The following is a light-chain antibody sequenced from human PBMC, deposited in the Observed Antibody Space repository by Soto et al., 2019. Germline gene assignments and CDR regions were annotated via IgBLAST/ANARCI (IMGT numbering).Light chain of an antibody. V-gene: IGKV3-20*01. CDR1: QSVSNNY. Sequence: EIVMTQSPATLSVSPGERATLSCRASQSVSNNYLAWYQQKPGQAPRLLIYGASNRATGIPDRFSGSGSGTDFTLTISRLEHEDSAVYYCQQYGSSGTFGQGTKVDIK. J-gene: IGKJ1*01. CDR2: GAS. CDR3: QQYGSSGT.